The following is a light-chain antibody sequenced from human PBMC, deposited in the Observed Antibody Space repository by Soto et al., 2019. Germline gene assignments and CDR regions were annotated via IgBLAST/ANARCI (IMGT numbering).Light chain of an antibody. V-gene: IGKV1-5*03. CDR2: KAS. CDR1: QTISSW. Sequence: VTQDDSTLWVSVENKGTVACRASQTISSWLAWYQQKPGKAHKLLIYKASTSNSGLPSRFSGSRSGPAFPLTLTRLQSPDFATDSCQHYNSYSEAFAPGTQVDIK. J-gene: IGKJ1*01. CDR3: QHYNSYSEA.